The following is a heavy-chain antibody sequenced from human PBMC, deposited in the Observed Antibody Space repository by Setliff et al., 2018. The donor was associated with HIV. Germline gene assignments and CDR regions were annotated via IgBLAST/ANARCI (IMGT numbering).Heavy chain of an antibody. J-gene: IGHJ4*02. CDR2: IYYIGGT. Sequence: SETLSLTCTVSSGLIRNGGFYWSWIRNHPGKGLEWIGYIYYIGGTYYSPSLKSRVSMSIDTFKNQFSLNLTSVTAADTAVYYCAIEASHCSGDTCQFTFDSWCQGTLFTVSS. CDR1: SGLIRNGGFY. D-gene: IGHD2-15*01. CDR3: AIEASHCSGDTCQFTFDS. V-gene: IGHV4-31*03.